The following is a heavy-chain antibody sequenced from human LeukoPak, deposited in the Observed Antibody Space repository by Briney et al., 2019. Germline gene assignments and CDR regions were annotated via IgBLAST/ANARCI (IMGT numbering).Heavy chain of an antibody. CDR1: GFTVSSTY. Sequence: GESLKISCAASGFTVSSTYMRWVRQAPGKGLEWVSILYSGGSTYYADSVKGRFTISRDNSKNTLYLQMNSLRAEDTAIYYCAKTGISGAATVFFDSWGQGTLVTVSS. V-gene: IGHV3-66*01. CDR3: AKTGISGAATVFFDS. D-gene: IGHD1-26*01. CDR2: LYSGGST. J-gene: IGHJ4*02.